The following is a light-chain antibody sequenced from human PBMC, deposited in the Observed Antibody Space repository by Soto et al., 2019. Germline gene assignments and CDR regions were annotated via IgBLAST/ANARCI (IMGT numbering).Light chain of an antibody. Sequence: QSALTQPASVSGSPGQSISISCTGTSSDVGGYNYVSWYQQHPGKAPKLMIYDVNNRPSGVSDRFSGSKSGNTASLTISGLQAEDEGDNYCSSYTSSSTLVFGTGIKVTVL. CDR2: DVN. J-gene: IGLJ1*01. CDR1: SSDVGGYNY. V-gene: IGLV2-14*01. CDR3: SSYTSSSTLV.